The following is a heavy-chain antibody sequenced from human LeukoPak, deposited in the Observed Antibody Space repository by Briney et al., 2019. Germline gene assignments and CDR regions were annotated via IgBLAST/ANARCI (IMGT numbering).Heavy chain of an antibody. D-gene: IGHD5-18*01. CDR3: AKEGARIQLWPRFDP. CDR2: ISGSGGST. CDR1: GFTFSSNA. Sequence: GGSLRLSCAASGFTFSSNAMSWVRQAPGKGLEWVSAISGSGGSTYYADSVKGRFTISRDNSKNTLYLQMNSLRAEDTAVYYCAKEGARIQLWPRFDPWGQGTLVTVSS. V-gene: IGHV3-23*01. J-gene: IGHJ5*02.